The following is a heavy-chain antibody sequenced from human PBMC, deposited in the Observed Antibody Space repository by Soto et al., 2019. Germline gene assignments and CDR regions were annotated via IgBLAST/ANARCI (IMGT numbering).Heavy chain of an antibody. CDR3: ASRPSSGWLTVDY. CDR2: IYYSGST. Sequence: SETLSLTCTVSGGSISSSSYYWGWIRQPPGKGLEWIGSIYYSGSTYYNPSLKSRVTISVDTSKNQFSLKLSSVTAADTAVYYCASRPSSGWLTVDYWGQGTLVTVSS. D-gene: IGHD6-19*01. V-gene: IGHV4-39*01. CDR1: GGSISSSSYY. J-gene: IGHJ4*02.